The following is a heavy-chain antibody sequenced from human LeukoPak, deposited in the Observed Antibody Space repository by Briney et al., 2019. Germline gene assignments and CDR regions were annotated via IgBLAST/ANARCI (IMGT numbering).Heavy chain of an antibody. CDR2: IIPIFGTA. CDR1: GGTFSSYA. Sequence: GASVKVSCKASGGTFSSYAISWVRQAPGQGLEWMGGIIPIFGTANYAQKFQGRVTITADESTSTAYMELSSLRAEDTAVYYCARDLESEDYYYYYGMDVWGQGTTVTVSS. CDR3: ARDLESEDYYYYYGMDV. J-gene: IGHJ6*02. V-gene: IGHV1-69*13.